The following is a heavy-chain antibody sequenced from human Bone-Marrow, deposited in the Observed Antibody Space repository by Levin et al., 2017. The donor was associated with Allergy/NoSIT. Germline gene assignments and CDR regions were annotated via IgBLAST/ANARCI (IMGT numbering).Heavy chain of an antibody. CDR2: IYYSGST. CDR3: ASRAGRWLRVPENWFDP. Sequence: SETLSLTCTVSGGSISSSSYYWGWIRQPPGKGLEWIGSIYYSGSTYYNPSLKSRVTISVDTSKNQFSLKLSSVTAADTAVYYCASRAGRWLRVPENWFDPWGQGTLVTVSS. J-gene: IGHJ5*02. CDR1: GGSISSSSYY. D-gene: IGHD5-12*01. V-gene: IGHV4-39*01.